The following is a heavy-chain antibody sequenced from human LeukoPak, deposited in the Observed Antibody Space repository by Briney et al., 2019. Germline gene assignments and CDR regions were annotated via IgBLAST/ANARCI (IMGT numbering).Heavy chain of an antibody. D-gene: IGHD5-12*01. CDR3: ARGPSVGGYSGSELDF. CDR1: GFTFSSYF. CDR2: ISYHGEGT. Sequence: GGSLRLSCAGSGFTFSSYFMHWVRQAPGKGLEFVSAISYHGEGTYYASSVKGRFTISRDNSKNTLYLQMGSLRPADTAVYYCARGPSVGGYSGSELDFWGQGTLVTVSS. V-gene: IGHV3-64*01. J-gene: IGHJ4*02.